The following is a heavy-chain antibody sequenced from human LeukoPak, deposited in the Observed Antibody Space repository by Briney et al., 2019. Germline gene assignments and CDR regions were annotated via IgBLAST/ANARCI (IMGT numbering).Heavy chain of an antibody. CDR1: GGSISSGSYY. D-gene: IGHD3-22*01. Sequence: PSQTLSLTCTVSGGSISSGSYYWSWIRQPAGTGLEWIGRIYTSGSTNYNPSLKSRVTISVDTSKNQFSLKLSSVTAADTAVYYCARVPYYYDSSGYTWFDPWGQGTLVTVSS. J-gene: IGHJ5*02. CDR2: IYTSGST. V-gene: IGHV4-61*02. CDR3: ARVPYYYDSSGYTWFDP.